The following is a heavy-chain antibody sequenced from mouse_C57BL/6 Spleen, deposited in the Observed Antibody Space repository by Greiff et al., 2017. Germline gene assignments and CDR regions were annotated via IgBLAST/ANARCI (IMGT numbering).Heavy chain of an antibody. CDR3: TRGKDPVVARRGYYFDY. J-gene: IGHJ2*01. CDR1: GYTFTDYE. CDR2: IDPETGGT. V-gene: IGHV1-15*01. Sequence: QVQLKESGAELVRPGASVTLSCKASGYTFTDYEMHWVKQTPVHGLEWIGAIDPETGGTAYNQKFKGKAILTADKSSSTAYMELRSLTSEDSAVYYCTRGKDPVVARRGYYFDYWGQGTTLTVSS. D-gene: IGHD1-1*01.